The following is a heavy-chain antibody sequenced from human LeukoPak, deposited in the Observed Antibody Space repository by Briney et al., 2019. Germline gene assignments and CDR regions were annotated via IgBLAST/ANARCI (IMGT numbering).Heavy chain of an antibody. V-gene: IGHV3-21*01. D-gene: IGHD6-13*01. J-gene: IGHJ2*01. CDR1: GFTFSSYS. Sequence: GGSLRLSCAASGFTFSSYSMNWVRQAPGKGLEWVSSISSSSSYIYYADSVKGRFTISRDNAKNSLYLQMNSLRAEDTAVYYCANRYSSSWYGWYFDLWGRGTLVTVSS. CDR2: ISSSSSYI. CDR3: ANRYSSSWYGWYFDL.